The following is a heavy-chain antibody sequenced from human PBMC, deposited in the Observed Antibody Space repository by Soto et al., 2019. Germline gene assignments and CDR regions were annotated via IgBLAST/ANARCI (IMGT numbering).Heavy chain of an antibody. J-gene: IGHJ6*02. CDR3: AKDGWGGDYRLHGYYGTDV. Sequence: GGSLRLSCAASGFTFSSYGMHWVRQAPGKGLEWVAVISYDGSNKYYADSVKGRFTISRDNSKNTLYLQMNSLRAEDTAVYYCAKDGWGGDYRLHGYYGTDVWGQGTTVTVSS. D-gene: IGHD4-17*01. CDR1: GFTFSSYG. CDR2: ISYDGSNK. V-gene: IGHV3-30*18.